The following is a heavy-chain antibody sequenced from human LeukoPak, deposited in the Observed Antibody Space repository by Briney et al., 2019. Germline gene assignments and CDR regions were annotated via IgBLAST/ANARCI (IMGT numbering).Heavy chain of an antibody. J-gene: IGHJ4*02. CDR3: ARSFYPAYCSSTSCYSLGDFDY. D-gene: IGHD2-2*02. CDR2: INTNTGNP. CDR1: GYTFTSYA. V-gene: IGHV7-4-1*02. Sequence: ASVKVSCKASGYTFTSYAMNWVRQAPGQGLEWMGWINTNTGNPTYAQGFTGRFVFSLDTSVSTAYLQISSLKAEDTAVYYCARSFYPAYCSSTSCYSLGDFDYWGQGTLVTVSS.